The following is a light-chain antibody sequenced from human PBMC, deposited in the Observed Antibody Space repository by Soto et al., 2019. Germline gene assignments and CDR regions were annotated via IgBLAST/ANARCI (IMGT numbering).Light chain of an antibody. J-gene: IGLJ2*01. CDR3: QSYDSSLSGYVV. Sequence: QSVLTQPPSVSGAPGQRVTISCTGSSSNIGAGYDVHWYQQLPGTAPKLLIYGNSNRPSGVPDRFSGSKSGTSASLAITGXXXXXXXDXXCQSYDSSLSGYVVFGGGTKLTVL. V-gene: IGLV1-40*01. CDR2: GNS. CDR1: SSNIGAGYD.